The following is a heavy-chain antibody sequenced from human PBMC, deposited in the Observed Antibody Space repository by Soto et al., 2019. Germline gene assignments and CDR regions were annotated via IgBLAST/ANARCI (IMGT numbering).Heavy chain of an antibody. CDR2: IYYSGST. D-gene: IGHD3-10*01. V-gene: IGHV4-59*01. CDR1: GGSISSYY. Sequence: SETLSLTCTVSGGSISSYYWSWIRQPPGKGLEWIGYIYYSGSTNYNPSLKSRVTISVDTSKNQFSLKLSSVTAADTAVYYCARGPRINMVRGYYGMDVWGQGNTVTVSS. J-gene: IGHJ6*02. CDR3: ARGPRINMVRGYYGMDV.